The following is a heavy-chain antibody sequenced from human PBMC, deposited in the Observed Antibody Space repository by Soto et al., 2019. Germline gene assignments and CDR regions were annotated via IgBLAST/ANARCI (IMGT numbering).Heavy chain of an antibody. J-gene: IGHJ4*02. V-gene: IGHV3-30*18. CDR3: AKDSSTSYFRYFFDY. CDR2: ISYDGSNK. D-gene: IGHD6-13*01. CDR1: GFTFSSYG. Sequence: QVQLVESGGGVVQPGRSLRLSCAASGFTFSSYGMHWVRQAPGKGLEWVAVISYDGSNKNYADSVKGRFTISRDNSKNTLYLQMNSLRAEDTAGYCCAKDSSTSYFRYFFDYWGQGALVTVSS.